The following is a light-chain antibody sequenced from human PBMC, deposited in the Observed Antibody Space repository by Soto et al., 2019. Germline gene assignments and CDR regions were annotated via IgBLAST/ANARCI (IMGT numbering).Light chain of an antibody. V-gene: IGLV1-47*01. J-gene: IGLJ3*02. CDR3: AAWYDSLSGPV. Sequence: QSVLTQPPSASGTPGQRVTISCSGSSSNIGSNYVYWYQQLPGTAPKRLIYRNNQRPSWVPDRFSGSKSVTSASLAISGLRSEDAADYYCAAWYDSLSGPVFGGGTKLTVL. CDR2: RNN. CDR1: SSNIGSNY.